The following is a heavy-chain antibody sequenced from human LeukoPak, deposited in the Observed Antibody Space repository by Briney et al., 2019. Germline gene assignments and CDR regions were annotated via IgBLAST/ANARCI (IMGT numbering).Heavy chain of an antibody. D-gene: IGHD3-22*01. CDR1: GGSISSYY. Sequence: SETLSLTCTVSGGSISSYYWSWIRQPPGKGLEWIGYISYTGSTNYNPSLKSRATISVDTSKNQFSLKLSSVTAADTAVYYCARTDYDSSGYCDYWGQGTLVTVSS. V-gene: IGHV4-59*08. CDR3: ARTDYDSSGYCDY. J-gene: IGHJ4*02. CDR2: ISYTGST.